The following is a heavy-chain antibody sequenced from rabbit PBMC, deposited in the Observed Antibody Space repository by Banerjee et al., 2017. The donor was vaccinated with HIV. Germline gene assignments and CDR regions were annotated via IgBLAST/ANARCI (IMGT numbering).Heavy chain of an antibody. Sequence: QEQLVESGGDLVKPGTSLTLTCTASGLDFSSGYDMCWVRQAPGKGLEWIACIFTGSAITYYASWVNGRFTISKTSSTTVTLQMTSLTAADTATYFCARGGPSGYGGYGYVTEGYRLWGQGTLVTVS. V-gene: IGHV1S45*01. CDR2: IFTGSAIT. D-gene: IGHD6-1*01. CDR3: ARGGPSGYGGYGYVTEGYRL. CDR1: GLDFSSGYD. J-gene: IGHJ3*01.